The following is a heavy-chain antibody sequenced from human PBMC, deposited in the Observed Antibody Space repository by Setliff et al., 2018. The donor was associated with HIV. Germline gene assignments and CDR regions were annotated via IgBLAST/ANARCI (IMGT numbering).Heavy chain of an antibody. CDR2: IYNSGTT. J-gene: IGHJ2*01. Sequence: SETLSLTCTVSGGSISSHYWNWIRQPPGKGLEWIGYIYNSGTTNYNPSLRSRVATSVDTSKHQFSLKLSSVTAVDMAVYFCARGGSAMVPGRNYWYFDLWGRGTLVTVSS. V-gene: IGHV4-59*11. CDR3: ARGGSAMVPGRNYWYFDL. CDR1: GGSISSHY. D-gene: IGHD5-18*01.